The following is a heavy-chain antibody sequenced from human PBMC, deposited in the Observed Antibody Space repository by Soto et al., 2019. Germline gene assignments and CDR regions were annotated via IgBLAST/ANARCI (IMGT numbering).Heavy chain of an antibody. J-gene: IGHJ6*03. D-gene: IGHD5-12*01. V-gene: IGHV4-59*08. CDR1: GGSISSYY. CDR2: IYYSGST. Sequence: QVQLQESGPGLVKPSETLSLTCTVSGGSISSYYWSWIRQPPGKGLEWIGYIYYSGSTNYNPSLKSRVTISVDTSKTQFSLKLSSVTAADTAVYYCARQVGYSGYDLCTYYYYYMDVWGKGTTVTVSS. CDR3: ARQVGYSGYDLCTYYYYYMDV.